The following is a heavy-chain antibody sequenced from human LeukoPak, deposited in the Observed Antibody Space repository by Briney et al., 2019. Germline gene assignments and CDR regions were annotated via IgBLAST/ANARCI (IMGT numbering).Heavy chain of an antibody. D-gene: IGHD6-19*01. CDR1: GGSFSSSSYY. J-gene: IGHJ4*02. Sequence: SETLSLTCTVSGGSFSSSSYYWGWIRQHPGKGLGWIGYISYSGTTSYNPSLKSRVSISGDTSKRQFSLKLSSVTAADSAVYYCAAAPGSSGWSDFWGQGALVTVSS. CDR3: AAAPGSSGWSDF. V-gene: IGHV4-61*01. CDR2: ISYSGTT.